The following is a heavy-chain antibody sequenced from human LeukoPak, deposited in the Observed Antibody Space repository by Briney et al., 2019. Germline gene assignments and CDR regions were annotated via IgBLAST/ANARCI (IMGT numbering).Heavy chain of an antibody. J-gene: IGHJ2*01. CDR2: IYTSGST. D-gene: IGHD1-26*01. CDR1: GGSISSYY. Sequence: WETLSLTCTVSGGSISSYYWSWTRQPTGKGLEWIGRIYTSGSTNYNPSLKSRVTMSVDTSKNQFSLKLSSVTAADTAVYYCARHYSQWYFDLWGRGTLVTVSS. V-gene: IGHV4-4*07. CDR3: ARHYSQWYFDL.